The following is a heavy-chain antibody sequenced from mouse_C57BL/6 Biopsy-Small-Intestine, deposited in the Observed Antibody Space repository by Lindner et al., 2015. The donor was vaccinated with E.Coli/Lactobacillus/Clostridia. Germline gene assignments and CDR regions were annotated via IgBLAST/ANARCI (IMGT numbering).Heavy chain of an antibody. J-gene: IGHJ2*01. CDR1: GYSFTDYN. Sequence: VQLQESGAELVKPGTSVKISCKASGYSFTDYNMNWVKQSHGKSLEWIGNINPNYGSTNYNQKFKGKATLTVDKSSSTAYMQVSSLTSEDSAVYFCARGGTRPSLGLDYWGQGTTLTVSS. D-gene: IGHD4-1*01. CDR3: ARGGTRPSLGLDY. V-gene: IGHV1-39*01. CDR2: INPNYGST.